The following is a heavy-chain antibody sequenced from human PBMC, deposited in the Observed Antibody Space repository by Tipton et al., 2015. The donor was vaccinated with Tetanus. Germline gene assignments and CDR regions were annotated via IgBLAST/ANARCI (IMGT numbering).Heavy chain of an antibody. D-gene: IGHD1-26*01. CDR2: IYSTGRT. CDR3: ARVSDGGYSP. V-gene: IGHV3-53*01. CDR1: EFNVSYKY. Sequence: SLRLSCADSEFNVSYKYISWVRQAPGKGLEWVSLIYSTGRTHYADSVKGRFTISRDNGNNSLCLQMNNLRAEDTAVYYCARVSDGGYSPWGQGTLVTVSS. J-gene: IGHJ5*02.